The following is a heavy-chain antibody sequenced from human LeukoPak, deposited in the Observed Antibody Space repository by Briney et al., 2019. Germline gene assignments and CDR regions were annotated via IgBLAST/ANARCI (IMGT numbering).Heavy chain of an antibody. CDR2: ISSCGSTI. D-gene: IGHD6-6*01. CDR3: ARAYSSSTFDY. V-gene: IGHV3-48*03. J-gene: IGHJ4*02. CDR1: GFTFSSYE. Sequence: GGSLRLSCAASGFTFSSYEMNWVRQAPGKGLEWVSYISSCGSTINYADSVKGRFTISRDNAKNSLYLQMNSLRAEDTAVYYCARAYSSSTFDYWGQGTLVTVSS.